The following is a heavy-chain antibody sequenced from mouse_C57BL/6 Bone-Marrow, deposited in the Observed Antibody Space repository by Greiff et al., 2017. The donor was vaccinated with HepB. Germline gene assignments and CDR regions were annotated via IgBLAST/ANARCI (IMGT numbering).Heavy chain of an antibody. CDR1: GFSLTSYG. V-gene: IGHV2-2*01. D-gene: IGHD2-5*01. CDR3: ARNPAYYSNYYAMDY. J-gene: IGHJ4*01. CDR2: IWSGGST. Sequence: QVQLQQSGPGLVQPSQSLSITCTVSGFSLTSYGVHWVRQSPGKGLEWLGVIWSGGSTDYNAAFISRLSISKDNFKSQVFFKMNSLQADVTAIYYCARNPAYYSNYYAMDYWGQGTSVTVSS.